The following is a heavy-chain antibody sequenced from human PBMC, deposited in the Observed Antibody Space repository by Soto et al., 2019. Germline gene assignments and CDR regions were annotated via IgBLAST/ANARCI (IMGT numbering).Heavy chain of an antibody. J-gene: IGHJ4*02. CDR2: IYYSGST. V-gene: IGHV4-39*01. Sequence: SETLSLTCTVSGGSISSSSYYWGWIRQPPGKGLEWIGSIYYSGSTYYNPSLKSRVTISVDTSKNQFSLKLSSVTAADTAVYYCARLARGVLDYWGQGTLVTAPQ. D-gene: IGHD2-8*01. CDR3: ARLARGVLDY. CDR1: GGSISSSSYY.